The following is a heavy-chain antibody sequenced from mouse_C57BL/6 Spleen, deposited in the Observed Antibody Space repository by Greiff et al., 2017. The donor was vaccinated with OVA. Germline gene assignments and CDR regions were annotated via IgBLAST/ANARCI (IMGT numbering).Heavy chain of an antibody. CDR3: AILSRAY. CDR1: GYAFSSSW. Sequence: VQLQESGPELVKPGASVKISCKASGYAFSSSWMNWVKQRPGKGLEWIGRIYPGDGDTNYNGKFKGKATLTADKSSSTAYMQLSSLTSEDSAVYFCAILSRAYWGQGTLVTVSA. D-gene: IGHD6-1*01. J-gene: IGHJ3*01. V-gene: IGHV1-82*01. CDR2: IYPGDGDT.